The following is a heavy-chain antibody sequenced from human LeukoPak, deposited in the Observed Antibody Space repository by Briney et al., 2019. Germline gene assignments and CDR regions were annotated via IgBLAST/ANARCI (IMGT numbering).Heavy chain of an antibody. V-gene: IGHV3-30*18. CDR1: GFTFSSYG. Sequence: GGSPRLSCAASGFTFSSYGMHWVRQAPGKGLEWVAVISYDGSNKYYADSVKGRFTISRDNSKNTLYLQMNSLRAEDTAVYYCAKGLAARSYYYYGMDVWGQGTTVTVSS. D-gene: IGHD6-6*01. CDR3: AKGLAARSYYYYGMDV. CDR2: ISYDGSNK. J-gene: IGHJ6*02.